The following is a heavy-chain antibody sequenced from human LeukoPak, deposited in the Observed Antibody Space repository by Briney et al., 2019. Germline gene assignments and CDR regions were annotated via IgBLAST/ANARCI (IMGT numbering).Heavy chain of an antibody. J-gene: IGHJ4*02. Sequence: GGSLRLSCAASGFTFSSCAMGWVRQAPGKGLEWVSSITGSGTNAYYADSVKGRFTISRDNSKSTLYLQMNSLRAEDTAVYYCAKRDGAIHFDYWGEGTLITVSS. CDR1: GFTFSSCA. D-gene: IGHD1-26*01. V-gene: IGHV3-23*01. CDR3: AKRDGAIHFDY. CDR2: ITGSGTNA.